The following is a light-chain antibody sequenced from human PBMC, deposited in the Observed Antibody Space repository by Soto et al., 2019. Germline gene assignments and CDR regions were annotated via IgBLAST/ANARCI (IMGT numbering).Light chain of an antibody. CDR2: DAS. Sequence: EIVLTQSPATLSLSPGERATLSCRASQSVSSYLAWYQLKPGQAPRLLIYDASNRVTGIPARFSGSGSGTAFTVTISSLELEDFEVYDWLQRSNWQYTCGQGTKVEIK. V-gene: IGKV3-11*01. CDR1: QSVSSY. J-gene: IGKJ2*01. CDR3: LQRSNWQYT.